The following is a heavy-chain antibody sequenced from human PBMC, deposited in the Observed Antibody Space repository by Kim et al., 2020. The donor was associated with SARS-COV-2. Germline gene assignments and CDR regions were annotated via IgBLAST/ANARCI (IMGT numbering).Heavy chain of an antibody. Sequence: GGSLRLSCAASGFTFSSYAMHWVRQAPGKGLEWVAVISYDGSNKYYADSVKGRFTISRDNSKNTLYLQMNSLRAEDTAVYYCARDPGLAAAGYYFDYWG. V-gene: IGHV3-30*04. D-gene: IGHD6-13*01. CDR3: ARDPGLAAAGYYFDY. CDR2: ISYDGSNK. CDR1: GFTFSSYA. J-gene: IGHJ4*01.